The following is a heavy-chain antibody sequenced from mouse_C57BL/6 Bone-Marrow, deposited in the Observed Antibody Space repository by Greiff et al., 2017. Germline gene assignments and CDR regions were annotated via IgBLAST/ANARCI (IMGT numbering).Heavy chain of an antibody. CDR2: INPNNGGT. CDR3: ARWGTVVATDAMDY. Sequence: EVQLQQSGPELVKPGASVKISCKASGYTFTDYYMNWVKQSHGKSLEWIGDINPNNGGTSYNQKFKGKATLTVDKSSSTAYMELRSLTSEDSAVYYCARWGTVVATDAMDYWGQGTSVTVSS. D-gene: IGHD1-1*01. J-gene: IGHJ4*01. CDR1: GYTFTDYY. V-gene: IGHV1-26*01.